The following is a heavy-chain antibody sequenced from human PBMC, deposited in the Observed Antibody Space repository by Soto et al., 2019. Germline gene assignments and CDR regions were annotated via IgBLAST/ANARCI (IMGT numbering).Heavy chain of an antibody. J-gene: IGHJ6*02. CDR3: ARDGRGTYYYYYGMDV. Sequence: GGSLRLSCAASGFTFSSYSMNWVRQAPGKGLEWVSSISSSSSYIYYADSVKGRFTISRDNAKNSLYLQMNSLRAEDTAVYYCARDGRGTYYYYYGMDVWGQGTTVTVS. CDR2: ISSSSSYI. D-gene: IGHD3-10*01. V-gene: IGHV3-21*01. CDR1: GFTFSSYS.